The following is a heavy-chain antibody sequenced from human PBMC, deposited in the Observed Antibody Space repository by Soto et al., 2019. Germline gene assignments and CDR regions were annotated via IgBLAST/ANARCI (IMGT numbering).Heavy chain of an antibody. Sequence: GGSLRLSCAASGFTFSSYGMHWVRQAPGKGLEWVAVISYDGSNKYYADSVKGRFTISRDNSKNTLYLQMNSLRAEDTAVYYCAKDSGKAGIAARRIMVMDVWGHGTTVTVSS. V-gene: IGHV3-30*18. J-gene: IGHJ6*02. D-gene: IGHD6-6*01. CDR1: GFTFSSYG. CDR2: ISYDGSNK. CDR3: AKDSGKAGIAARRIMVMDV.